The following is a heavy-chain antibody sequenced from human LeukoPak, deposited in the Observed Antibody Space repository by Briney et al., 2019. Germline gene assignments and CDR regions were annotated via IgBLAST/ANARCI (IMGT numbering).Heavy chain of an antibody. V-gene: IGHV3-73*01. CDR1: GFTFSGSA. CDR3: TRLPVLRFLKLERQPDYYYYYMDV. CDR2: IRSKANSYAT. D-gene: IGHD3-3*01. Sequence: GGSLRLSCAASGFTFSGSAMHWVRQASGKGLSWVGRIRSKANSYATAYAASVKGRFTISRDDSKNTAYLQMNSLKTEGTDVYYCTRLPVLRFLKLERQPDYYYYYMDVWGKGTTVTISS. J-gene: IGHJ6*03.